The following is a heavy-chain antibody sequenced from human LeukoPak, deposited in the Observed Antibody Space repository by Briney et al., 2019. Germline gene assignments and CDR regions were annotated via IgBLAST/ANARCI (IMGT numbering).Heavy chain of an antibody. Sequence: GGSLRLSCAASRFTSSSNGMHWVRQAPGKGLEWVAFMRYDGTDKYYADSVKGRFAISRDNSKNTLYLQMNSLRAEDTAVYYCARERERFFNLWGQGTLVTVSS. V-gene: IGHV3-30*02. CDR1: RFTSSSNG. J-gene: IGHJ5*02. CDR3: ARERERFFNL. D-gene: IGHD3-3*01. CDR2: MRYDGTDK.